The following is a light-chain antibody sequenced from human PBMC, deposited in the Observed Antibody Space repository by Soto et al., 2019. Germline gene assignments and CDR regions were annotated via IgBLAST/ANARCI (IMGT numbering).Light chain of an antibody. CDR1: QSVSSN. Sequence: EIVMTQSPVTLSGSLGERATLSCRASQSVSSNLAWYQQKPGQAPRLLMYDASTRATGIPARFSGSGSGTEFTLTISSLQSEDFAVYYCQQYNNGITFGQGTRLDIK. V-gene: IGKV3-15*01. J-gene: IGKJ5*01. CDR3: QQYNNGIT. CDR2: DAS.